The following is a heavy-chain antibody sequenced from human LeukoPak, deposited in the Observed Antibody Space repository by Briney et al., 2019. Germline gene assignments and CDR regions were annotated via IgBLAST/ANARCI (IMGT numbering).Heavy chain of an antibody. CDR3: ARARVQGDYLYYFDY. V-gene: IGHV4-30-2*01. CDR1: GGSISIGGYS. Sequence: SETLSLTCAVSGGSISIGGYSWSWIRQPPGKGLEWIGYIYHSGSTYYNPSLKSRVTISVDRSKNQFSLKLSSVTAADTAVYYCARARVQGDYLYYFDYWGQGTLVTVSS. CDR2: IYHSGST. D-gene: IGHD4-17*01. J-gene: IGHJ4*02.